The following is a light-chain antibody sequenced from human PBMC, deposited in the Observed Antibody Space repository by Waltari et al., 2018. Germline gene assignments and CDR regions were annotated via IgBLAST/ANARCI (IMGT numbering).Light chain of an antibody. V-gene: IGLV3-21*04. CDR1: NIGAKG. CDR3: QVWDSSSDHVI. CDR2: DDR. Sequence: SYVLTQPPSVSVAPGKTAKITCGTNNIGAKGVHWYQHKPGQVPVLVIYDDRDRPSGIPERFSGSNSGDTATLTISRVDAGDEADYYCQVWDSSSDHVIFGGGTKLTVL. J-gene: IGLJ2*01.